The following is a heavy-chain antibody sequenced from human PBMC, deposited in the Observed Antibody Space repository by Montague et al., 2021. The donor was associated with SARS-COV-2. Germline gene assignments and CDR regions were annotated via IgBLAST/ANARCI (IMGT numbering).Heavy chain of an antibody. CDR1: GVSISGYTYF. Sequence: SETLSLTCTVSGVSISGYTYFWGWLRQPPGKGLEWIASVNYSGRTYYNPSLKRRVTISVDTSKNQSSLQVTSVTAADSAIYYCARHRVAQGRNYFDPWGRETLVTVSS. CDR2: VNYSGRT. D-gene: IGHD3-10*01. V-gene: IGHV4-39*01. CDR3: ARHRVAQGRNYFDP. J-gene: IGHJ2*01.